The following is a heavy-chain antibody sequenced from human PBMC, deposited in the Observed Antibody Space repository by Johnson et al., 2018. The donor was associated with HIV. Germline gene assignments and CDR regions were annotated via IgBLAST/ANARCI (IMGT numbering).Heavy chain of an antibody. J-gene: IGHJ3*02. CDR1: GFTFSSYA. D-gene: IGHD6-13*01. CDR2: ISYDGSNK. CDR3: AKGYSSSWYVAFDI. V-gene: IGHV3-30*04. Sequence: QEQLVESGGGVVQPGRSLRLSCAASGFTFSSYAMHWVRQAPGKGLEWVAVISYDGSNKYYADSVKGRFTISRDNSKNTLYLQMNSLRAEDTAVYYCAKGYSSSWYVAFDIWGQGTMVTVSS.